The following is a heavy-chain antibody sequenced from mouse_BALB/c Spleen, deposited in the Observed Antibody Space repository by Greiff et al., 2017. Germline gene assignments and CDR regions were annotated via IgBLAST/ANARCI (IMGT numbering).Heavy chain of an antibody. Sequence: QVQLKESGPGLVAPSQSLSITCTVSGFSLTSYGVHWVRQPPGKGLEWLGVIWAGGSTNYNSALMSRLSISKDNSKSQVFLKMNSLQTDDTAMYYCARDHYDYDGNYFDYWGQGTTLTVSS. CDR3: ARDHYDYDGNYFDY. V-gene: IGHV2-9*02. D-gene: IGHD2-4*01. CDR2: IWAGGST. J-gene: IGHJ2*01. CDR1: GFSLTSYG.